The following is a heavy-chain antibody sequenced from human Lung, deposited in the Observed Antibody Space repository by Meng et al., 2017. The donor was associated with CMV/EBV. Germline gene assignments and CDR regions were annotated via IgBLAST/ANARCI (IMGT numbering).Heavy chain of an antibody. CDR1: GFNFGDYV. CDR2: IRDGDYGETA. Sequence: GGSLRLXXTTSGFNFGDYVLTWVRQAPGKGLEWVGFIRDGDYGETAQYAASVKSRFTISRDDSRSIAYLQMNNLKTDDTAIYYCTRDRVVGADQYYRFDYWGHVTXVTVSS. V-gene: IGHV3-49*04. CDR3: TRDRVVGADQYYRFDY. D-gene: IGHD1-26*01. J-gene: IGHJ4*01.